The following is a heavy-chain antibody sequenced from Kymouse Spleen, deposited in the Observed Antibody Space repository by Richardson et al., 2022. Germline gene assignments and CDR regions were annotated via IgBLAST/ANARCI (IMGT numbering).Heavy chain of an antibody. J-gene: IGHJ6*02. Sequence: EVQLVESGGGLVKPGGSLRLSCAASGFTFSSYSMNWVRQAPGKGLEWVSSISSSSSYIYYADSVKGRFTISRDNAKNSLYLQMNSLRAEDTAVYYCARDRSIVVVPAAINYYYYGMDVWGQGTTVTVSS. CDR3: ARDRSIVVVPAAINYYYYGMDV. V-gene: IGHV3-21*03. CDR2: ISSSSSYI. CDR1: GFTFSSYS. D-gene: IGHD2-2*02.